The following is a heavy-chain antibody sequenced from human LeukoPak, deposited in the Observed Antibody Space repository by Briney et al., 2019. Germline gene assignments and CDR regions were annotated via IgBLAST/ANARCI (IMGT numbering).Heavy chain of an antibody. J-gene: IGHJ6*02. CDR2: IYSGGST. CDR1: GFTVSSNY. D-gene: IGHD1-14*01. V-gene: IGHV3-53*01. Sequence: NPGGSLRLSCAASGFTVSSNYMSWVRQAPGKGLEWVSVIYSGGSTYYADSVKGRFTISRDNSKNTLYLQMNSLRAEDTAVYYCAREKPESPPYGMDVWGQGTTVTVSS. CDR3: AREKPESPPYGMDV.